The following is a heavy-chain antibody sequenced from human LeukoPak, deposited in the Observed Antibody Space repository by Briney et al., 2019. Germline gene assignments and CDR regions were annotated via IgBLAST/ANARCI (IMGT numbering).Heavy chain of an antibody. D-gene: IGHD5-24*01. CDR2: IYTSGST. CDR1: GDSISSYY. CDR3: ARDVAGRDGSLRYFDV. J-gene: IGHJ2*01. V-gene: IGHV4-4*07. Sequence: PSETLSLTCTVSGDSISSYYWSWIRQPAGKGLEWIGRIYTSGSTNYNPSLKRRVTISVDKSKNQFSLKLSSVTAADTAVYYCARDVAGRDGSLRYFDVWGRGTLVTVSS.